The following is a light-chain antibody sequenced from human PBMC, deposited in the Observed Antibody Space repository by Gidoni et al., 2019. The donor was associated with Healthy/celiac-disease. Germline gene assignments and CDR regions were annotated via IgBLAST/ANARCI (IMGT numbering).Light chain of an antibody. CDR1: QSISSW. Sequence: DIQMTQSPSTLSASVGDRVTITCRASQSISSWLAWYQQKPGKAPKLLIYKASSLESRVPSRFSGSGSGTEFTLTISSLQPDDFATYYCQQYNSYSRTFXQXTKVEIK. CDR2: KAS. CDR3: QQYNSYSRT. V-gene: IGKV1-5*03. J-gene: IGKJ1*01.